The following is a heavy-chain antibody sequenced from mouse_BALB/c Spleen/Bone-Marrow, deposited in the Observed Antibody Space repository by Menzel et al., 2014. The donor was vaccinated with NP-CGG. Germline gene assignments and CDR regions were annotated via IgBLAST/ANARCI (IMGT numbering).Heavy chain of an antibody. Sequence: VKLMESGAELVKPGASAKLSCKASGYTFTGYWMHWVKQRPGQGLEWIGEINPSNGRTNYNEKFKSMATLTVDKSSSTAYKQLSSLTSEDSAVFYCARLIYGSSYIVDFWGQGTSVTVSS. CDR3: ARLIYGSSYIVDF. D-gene: IGHD1-1*01. CDR1: GYTFTGYW. CDR2: INPSNGRT. J-gene: IGHJ4*01. V-gene: IGHV1S81*02.